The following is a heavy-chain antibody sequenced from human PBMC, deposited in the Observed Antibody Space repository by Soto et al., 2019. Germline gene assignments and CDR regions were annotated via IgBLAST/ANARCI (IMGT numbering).Heavy chain of an antibody. V-gene: IGHV1-8*01. CDR2: MNPNSGNT. CDR1: GYTFTSYD. Sequence: QVQLVQSGAEVKKPGASVKVSCKASGYTFTSYDINWVRQATGQGLEWMGWMNPNSGNTGYAQKFQGRVTMTRTSSISTAYMELSSLRSEDTAVYYCARALSLYRGSSFRSWGQGTLVTVSS. CDR3: ARALSLYRGSSFRS. J-gene: IGHJ5*02. D-gene: IGHD3-16*02.